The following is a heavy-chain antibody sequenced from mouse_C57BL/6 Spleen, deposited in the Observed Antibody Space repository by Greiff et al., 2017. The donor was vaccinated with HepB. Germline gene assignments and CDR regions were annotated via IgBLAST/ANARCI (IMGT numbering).Heavy chain of an antibody. J-gene: IGHJ4*01. V-gene: IGHV14-4*01. CDR1: GFNIQDDY. CDR2: IDPENGDT. Sequence: EVQLQQSGAELVRPGASVKLSCTASGFNIQDDYMHWVKQRPEQGLEWLGWIDPENGDTEYASKFQGKATITADTSSNTAYLQLSSLTSEDTAVYYWTTSNYGYAMDYWGQGTSVTVSS. D-gene: IGHD1-1*01. CDR3: TTSNYGYAMDY.